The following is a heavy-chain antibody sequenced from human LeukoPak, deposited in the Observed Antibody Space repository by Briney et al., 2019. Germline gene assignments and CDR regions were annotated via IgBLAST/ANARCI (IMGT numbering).Heavy chain of an antibody. CDR1: GFTFSSYG. V-gene: IGHV3-30*18. CDR3: AKDGDYGDYVIHYYYYYMDV. CDR2: ISYDGSNK. J-gene: IGHJ6*03. Sequence: GRSLRLSCAASGFTFSSYGMHWVRQAPGRGLEWVAVISYDGSNKYYADSVKGRFTISRDNSKNTLYLQMNSLRAEDTAVYYCAKDGDYGDYVIHYYYYYMDVWGKGTTVTVSS. D-gene: IGHD4-17*01.